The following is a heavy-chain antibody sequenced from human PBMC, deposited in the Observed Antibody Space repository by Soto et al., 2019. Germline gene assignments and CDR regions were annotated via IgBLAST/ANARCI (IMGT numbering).Heavy chain of an antibody. Sequence: EVQLLESGGGLVQPRGSLRLSCAASGFTFSTYGMSLVSQAPGKGLEWVSGISGGGGDTYYAGSVKGRFTISRDNSKNTLYLEMNSLRAEDTAVYYCAKTQQWGLPLSGGMDVWGQWTTVTVSS. D-gene: IGHD6-19*01. CDR2: ISGGGGDT. CDR3: AKTQQWGLPLSGGMDV. CDR1: GFTFSTYG. J-gene: IGHJ6*02. V-gene: IGHV3-23*01.